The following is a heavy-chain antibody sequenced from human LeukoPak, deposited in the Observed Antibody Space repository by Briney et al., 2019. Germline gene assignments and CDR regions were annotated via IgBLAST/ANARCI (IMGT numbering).Heavy chain of an antibody. J-gene: IGHJ4*02. CDR3: VRDGSGWYRFDY. Sequence: SETLSLTCTVSGGSISRNYWSWIRQPAGKGLEWIGRIYTSGSTNYNPSLKSRVTMSVDTSKNQFSLKLSSVTAADTAVYYCVRDGSGWYRFDYWGQGTLVTVSS. CDR1: GGSISRNY. CDR2: IYTSGST. V-gene: IGHV4-4*07. D-gene: IGHD6-19*01.